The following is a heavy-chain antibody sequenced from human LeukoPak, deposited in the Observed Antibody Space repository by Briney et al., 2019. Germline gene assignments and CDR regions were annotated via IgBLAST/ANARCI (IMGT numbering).Heavy chain of an antibody. J-gene: IGHJ4*02. CDR3: TTDLLWFGELGY. V-gene: IGHV3-15*01. D-gene: IGHD3-10*01. CDR2: IKSKTDGGTT. Sequence: GGSLRLSCAASGFTFSNAWMSWVRQAPGKGLEWVGRIKSKTDGGTTDYASPVKGRFTISRDDSKNTLYLQMNSLKTEDTAVYYCTTDLLWFGELGYWGQGTLVTVSS. CDR1: GFTFSNAW.